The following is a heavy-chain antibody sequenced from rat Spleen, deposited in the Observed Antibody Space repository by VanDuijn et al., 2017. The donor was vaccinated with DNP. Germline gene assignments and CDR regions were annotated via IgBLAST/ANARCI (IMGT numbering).Heavy chain of an antibody. CDR3: TNPVPSGHYVMDA. V-gene: IGHV5-20*01. CDR2: ITASGGVNA. J-gene: IGHJ4*01. Sequence: EVQLVESGGGLVQPGGSLKLSCAASGFTFSDYNMAWVRQAPTRGLEWVATITASGGVNAYYRDSVKGRFTISRDNAKNSLYLQMDSLRSDDTATYYCTNPVPSGHYVMDAWGQGTSVTVSS. D-gene: IGHD4-3*01. CDR1: GFTFSDYN.